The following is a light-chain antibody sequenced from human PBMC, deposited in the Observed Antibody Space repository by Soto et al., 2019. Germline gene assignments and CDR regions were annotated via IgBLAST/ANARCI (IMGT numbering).Light chain of an antibody. J-gene: IGKJ5*01. Sequence: DIVMTQAPDSLAVSLGERATINCKSSQSVIYSANNKNCLAWYQQKPGQPPKLRIYWASTRESGVPDRFSGSGSGTDFTLTTSSLQAEDVAVYYCQQYYSTPPITFGQGTRLEIK. CDR3: QQYYSTPPIT. CDR2: WAS. V-gene: IGKV4-1*01. CDR1: QSVIYSANNKNC.